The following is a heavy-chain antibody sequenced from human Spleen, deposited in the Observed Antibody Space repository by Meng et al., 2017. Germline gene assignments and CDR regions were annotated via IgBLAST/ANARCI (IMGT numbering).Heavy chain of an antibody. CDR2: IYPADSHT. CDR3: ARGCGAYCGGGSSPYDAFDI. Sequence: GESLKISCKASGYSFTSYWIGWVRQMPGTGLEWMGIIYPADSHTRYSPSFQGQVTISADKSISTAYLQWSSLKASDTAMYYCARGCGAYCGGGSSPYDAFDIWGHGTMVTVSS. V-gene: IGHV5-51*01. J-gene: IGHJ3*02. D-gene: IGHD2-15*01. CDR1: GYSFTSYW.